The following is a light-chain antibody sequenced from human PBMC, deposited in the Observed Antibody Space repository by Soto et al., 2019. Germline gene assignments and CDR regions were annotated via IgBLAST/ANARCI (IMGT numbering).Light chain of an antibody. CDR3: QQYMSSVT. CDR1: QSVDTTF. Sequence: EIVLTQSPGSLSLSPGQRATLSCRASQSVDTTFFAWYQKKPGQAPRLLIYGASKRATGIPDRFSGSGSGTDFTLIISRLEAEDFAVYYRQQYMSSVTFGQGTKVEIK. J-gene: IGKJ1*01. CDR2: GAS. V-gene: IGKV3-20*01.